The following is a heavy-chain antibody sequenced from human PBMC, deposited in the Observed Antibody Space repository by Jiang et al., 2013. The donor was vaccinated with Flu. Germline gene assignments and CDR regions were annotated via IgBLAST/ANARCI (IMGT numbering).Heavy chain of an antibody. CDR3: VRGSSVYYYDSSGYYFDY. CDR1: GGSISSGGYS. CDR2: IYHSGST. V-gene: IGHV4-30-2*01. D-gene: IGHD3-22*01. J-gene: IGHJ4*02. Sequence: SLTCAVSGGSISSGGYSWSWIRQPPGKGLEWIGYIYHSGSTNYNPSLKSRVTISVDKSKNQFSLKLSSVTAADTAVYYCVRGSSVYYYDSSGYYFDYWGQGTLATVSS.